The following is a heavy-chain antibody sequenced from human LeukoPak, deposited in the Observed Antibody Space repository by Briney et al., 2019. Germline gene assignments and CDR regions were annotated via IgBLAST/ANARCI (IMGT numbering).Heavy chain of an antibody. Sequence: GGSLRLSCAASGFTFSSYAMGWVRQAPGKGLEWVSAISGSGGSTYYADSVKGRFTISRDNSKNTLYLQMNSLRAEDTAVYYCEGDSSSRPEYFDYWGQGTLVTVSS. V-gene: IGHV3-23*01. CDR1: GFTFSSYA. D-gene: IGHD6-13*01. CDR3: EGDSSSRPEYFDY. CDR2: ISGSGGST. J-gene: IGHJ4*02.